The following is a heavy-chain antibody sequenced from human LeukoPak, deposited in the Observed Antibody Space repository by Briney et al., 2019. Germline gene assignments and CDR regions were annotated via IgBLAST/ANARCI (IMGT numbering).Heavy chain of an antibody. V-gene: IGHV3-64D*06. D-gene: IGHD2-2*01. J-gene: IGHJ6*04. CDR2: ISSNGGST. Sequence: GGSLRLSCSASGFTFSSYAMHWVRQAPGKGLEYVSAISSNGGSTYYADSVKGRFTISRDNSKITLYLQMSSLRAEDTAVYYCVKGYCSSTSCYGYYHYGMDVWGKGTTVTVSS. CDR3: VKGYCSSTSCYGYYHYGMDV. CDR1: GFTFSSYA.